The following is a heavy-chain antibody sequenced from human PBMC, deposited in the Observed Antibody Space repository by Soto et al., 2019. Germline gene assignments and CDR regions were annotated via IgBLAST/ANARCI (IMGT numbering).Heavy chain of an antibody. V-gene: IGHV4-59*01. D-gene: IGHD1-7*01. J-gene: IGHJ4*02. CDR1: GGSISSYY. Sequence: SETLSLTCTVSGGSISSYYWSWIRQPPGKGLEWIGYIYYSGSTNYNPSLKSRVTISVDTSKNQFSLKLSSVTAADTAVYYCARVILGVGELYFDYWGQGTLVTVSS. CDR2: IYYSGST. CDR3: ARVILGVGELYFDY.